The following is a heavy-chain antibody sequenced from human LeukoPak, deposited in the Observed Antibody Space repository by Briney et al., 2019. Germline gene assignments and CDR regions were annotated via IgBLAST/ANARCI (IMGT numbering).Heavy chain of an antibody. CDR3: ASPSTVTRDAFDI. CDR1: GGSFSGYY. D-gene: IGHD4-17*01. Sequence: RTSETLSLTCAVYGGSFSGYYWSWIRQPPGKGLEWIGEINHSGSTNYNPSLKSRVTISVDTSKNQFSLKLSSVTAADTAVYYCASPSTVTRDAFDIWGQGTMVTVSS. J-gene: IGHJ3*02. CDR2: INHSGST. V-gene: IGHV4-34*01.